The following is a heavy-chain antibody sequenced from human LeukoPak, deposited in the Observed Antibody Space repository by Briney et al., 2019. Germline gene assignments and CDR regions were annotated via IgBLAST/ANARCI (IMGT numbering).Heavy chain of an antibody. CDR3: ARESSITMIELGLNWFDP. CDR2: INHSGST. J-gene: IGHJ5*02. D-gene: IGHD3-22*01. V-gene: IGHV4-34*01. Sequence: PSETLSLTSAVYGGSLTAYYWSWIRKPPGKGLEWIGEINHSGSTNYNPSIKSRVTISVDMSKYQFSLKLSSVTAADTAVYYCARESSITMIELGLNWFDPWGQGTLVTVSS. CDR1: GGSLTAYY.